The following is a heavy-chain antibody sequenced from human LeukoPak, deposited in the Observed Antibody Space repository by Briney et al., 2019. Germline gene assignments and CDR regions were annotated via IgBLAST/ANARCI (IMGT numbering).Heavy chain of an antibody. D-gene: IGHD3-22*01. Sequence: GGSLRLSCAASGFTFSSYSMNWVRQAPGKGLEWVSSISSSSSYIYYADSVKGRFTISRDNAKNPLYLQMNSLRAEDTAVYYCARGPPPSHSGGYYYDPLLDYWGQGTLVTVSS. CDR1: GFTFSSYS. J-gene: IGHJ4*02. V-gene: IGHV3-21*01. CDR3: ARGPPPSHSGGYYYDPLLDY. CDR2: ISSSSSYI.